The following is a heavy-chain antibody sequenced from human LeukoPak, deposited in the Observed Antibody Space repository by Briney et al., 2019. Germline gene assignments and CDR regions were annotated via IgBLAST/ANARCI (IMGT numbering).Heavy chain of an antibody. Sequence: SETLSLTCTVSGASISTIISYWGWIRQPPGKGLEWIGSIYYSGNTYYNPSLKSRVTISLDTSKNQFSLKLSSVTAADTAVYYCARDLARWLDYWGQGTLVTVSS. CDR2: IYYSGNT. CDR1: GASISTIISY. D-gene: IGHD4-23*01. CDR3: ARDLARWLDY. J-gene: IGHJ4*02. V-gene: IGHV4-39*01.